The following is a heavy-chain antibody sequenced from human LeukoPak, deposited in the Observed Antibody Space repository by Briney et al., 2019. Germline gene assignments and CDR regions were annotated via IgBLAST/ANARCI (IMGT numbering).Heavy chain of an antibody. CDR1: GYTFSSYS. D-gene: IGHD3-22*01. J-gene: IGHJ4*02. V-gene: IGHV3-21*01. CDR2: ISVRSNYI. CDR3: VRLRRNSDTSGFYYYYDF. Sequence: PGGSLRLSCVASGYTFSSYSINWVLQAPGKGLEWVSSISVRSNYIYYADSVRGRFSISRDDARDSLYLQMNSLRAEDTAVYYCVRLRRNSDTSGFYYYYDFWGQGTLVTVSS.